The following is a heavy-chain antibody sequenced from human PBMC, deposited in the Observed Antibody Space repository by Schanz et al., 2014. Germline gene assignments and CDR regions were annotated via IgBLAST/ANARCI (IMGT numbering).Heavy chain of an antibody. CDR1: GGTFSTYT. J-gene: IGHJ4*02. Sequence: VQLEQSGAEVKKPGSSVKVSCKASGGTFSTYTISWVRQAPGQGLEWMGRIIPILGIANYAQKFQGRVTITADKSTCTAYMDVSSLRSEDTAVYSCASSRAGYSSSWDFDYWGQGTLVTVSS. CDR2: IIPILGIA. V-gene: IGHV1-69*02. CDR3: ASSRAGYSSSWDFDY. D-gene: IGHD6-13*01.